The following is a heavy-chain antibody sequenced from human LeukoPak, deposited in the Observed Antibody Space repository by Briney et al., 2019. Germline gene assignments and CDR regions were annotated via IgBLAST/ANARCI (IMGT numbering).Heavy chain of an antibody. CDR1: GGTFSSYA. J-gene: IGHJ6*03. CDR2: IIPIFGTA. Sequence: ASVKVSCKASGGTFSSYAISWVRQAPGQGLEWMGGIIPIFGTANYAQKFQGRVTITADKSTSTAYMELSSLRSEDTAVYYCARCPWRGGVDYYYYMDVWGKGTTVTVSS. CDR3: ARCPWRGGVDYYYYMDV. V-gene: IGHV1-69*06. D-gene: IGHD2-8*02.